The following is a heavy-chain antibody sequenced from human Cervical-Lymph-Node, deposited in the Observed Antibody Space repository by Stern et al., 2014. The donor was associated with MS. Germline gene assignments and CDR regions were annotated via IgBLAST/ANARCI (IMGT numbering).Heavy chain of an antibody. D-gene: IGHD2-8*01. CDR1: GFTLSRHT. CDR3: ARDLLPMAPPL. CDR2: ISTSSSAT. V-gene: IGHV3-21*02. J-gene: IGHJ3*01. Sequence: EVQLVESGGGLVKPGGSLRLSCAASGFTLSRHTMNWVRQAPGKGLEWVSSISTSSSATYYADSVKGRFTISRDNAKNSLYLQMNTLRAEDTAVYFCARDLLPMAPPLWGQGTMVTVSA.